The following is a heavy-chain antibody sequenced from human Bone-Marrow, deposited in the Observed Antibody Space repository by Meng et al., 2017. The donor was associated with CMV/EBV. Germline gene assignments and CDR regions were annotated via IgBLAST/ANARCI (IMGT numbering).Heavy chain of an antibody. D-gene: IGHD6-19*01. CDR1: GGTFSSYA. CDR3: ARAVAGYFQH. J-gene: IGHJ1*01. CDR2: IIPIFGTA. Sequence: SCKASGGTFSSYAISWVRQAPGQGLEWMGGIIPIFGTANYAQKFQGRVTITADESTSTAYMELSSLRSEDTPVYYCARAVAGYFQHWGQGTLVTVSS. V-gene: IGHV1-69*01.